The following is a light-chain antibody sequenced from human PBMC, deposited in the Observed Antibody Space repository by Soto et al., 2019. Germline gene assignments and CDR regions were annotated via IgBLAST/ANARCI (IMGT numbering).Light chain of an antibody. V-gene: IGKV1-39*01. CDR3: QQSFITPPLT. Sequence: DIQMTQSPSSLSASIGDRITITCRASQSISTYLNWYQQKPGKAPTLLIYGASTLQTGVPSRFSGSGSATDYTLTISSLQPEDFATYYCQQSFITPPLTFGGGTKVEMK. CDR2: GAS. CDR1: QSISTY. J-gene: IGKJ4*01.